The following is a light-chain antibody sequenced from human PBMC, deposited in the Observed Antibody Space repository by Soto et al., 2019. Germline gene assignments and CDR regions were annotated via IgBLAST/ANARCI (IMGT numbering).Light chain of an antibody. V-gene: IGLV1-51*01. J-gene: IGLJ1*01. CDR3: GTWDGGLSAFYN. CDR1: GSNIGNNY. CDR2: DNN. Sequence: QSVLTQPPSVSAAPGQKVTISCSGSGSNIGNNYVSWYQQLPGTAPKVLIYDNNKRPSGIPDRFSGSKSGTSATLGITGLQTGDEADYYCGTWDGGLSAFYNFGTGTKLTVL.